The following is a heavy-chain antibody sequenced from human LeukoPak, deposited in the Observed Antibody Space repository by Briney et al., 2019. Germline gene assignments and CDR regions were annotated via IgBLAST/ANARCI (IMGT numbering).Heavy chain of an antibody. CDR2: IYTGGST. D-gene: IGHD4-23*01. V-gene: IGHV4-4*07. J-gene: IGHJ4*02. CDR3: ARGAYGGDGRSFFDY. CDR1: GGSMSGYY. Sequence: SETPSLTCTVSGGSMSGYYWSWIRQPAGKGLEWIGRIYTGGSTNYNPSLKSRVTMSVDTSKNQFSLKVTTVTAADTAVYYCARGAYGGDGRSFFDYWGQGTLVTVSS.